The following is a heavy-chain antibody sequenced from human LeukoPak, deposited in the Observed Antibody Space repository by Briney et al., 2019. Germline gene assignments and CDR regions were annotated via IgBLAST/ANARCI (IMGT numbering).Heavy chain of an antibody. CDR3: AKDLERHIVVVTASAVDY. V-gene: IGHV3-30*18. D-gene: IGHD2-21*02. J-gene: IGHJ4*02. Sequence: GGSLRLSCAASGFTFSSYGMHWVRQAPGKGLEWVAVISYVGSNKYYADSVKGRFTISRDNSKNTLYLQMNSLRAEDTAVYYCAKDLERHIVVVTASAVDYWGQGTLVTVSS. CDR1: GFTFSSYG. CDR2: ISYVGSNK.